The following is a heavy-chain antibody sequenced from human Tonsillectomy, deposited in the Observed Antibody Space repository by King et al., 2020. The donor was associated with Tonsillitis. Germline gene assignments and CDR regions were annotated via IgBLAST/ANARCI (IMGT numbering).Heavy chain of an antibody. D-gene: IGHD5-24*01. V-gene: IGHV2-70*01. CDR1: GFSLSTSGMC. CDR2: IDWDDYK. Sequence: TLQESGPALVKPPQTLTLTCTFSGFSLSTSGMCVSWIRQPPGKALEWLALIDWDDYKYYSTSLKTRLTISKDTSKKQEVLTMTNMAPVDTATYYCARSYRQMADFWGQGTLVTVSS. CDR3: ARSYRQMADF. J-gene: IGHJ4*02.